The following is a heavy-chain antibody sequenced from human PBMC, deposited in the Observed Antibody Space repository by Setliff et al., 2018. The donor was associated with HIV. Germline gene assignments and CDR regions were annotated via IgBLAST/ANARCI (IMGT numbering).Heavy chain of an antibody. J-gene: IGHJ3*02. V-gene: IGHV3-48*04. CDR2: LNNDGTTI. CDR1: GFTFSTYG. CDR3: ARRGNYLGDAFDI. Sequence: GGSLRLCCAASGFTFSTYGLNWVRQAPGKGLKWISYLNNDGTTIYYADSVRGRFTISRDNAKNSLYLQMNSLRAEDTAVYYCARRGNYLGDAFDIWAKGQWSPSPQ. D-gene: IGHD1-26*01.